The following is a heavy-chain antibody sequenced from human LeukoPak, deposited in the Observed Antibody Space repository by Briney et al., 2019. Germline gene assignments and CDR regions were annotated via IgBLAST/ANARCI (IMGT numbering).Heavy chain of an antibody. J-gene: IGHJ3*02. CDR2: ISGSGSST. Sequence: PGGSLRLSCAASGFTFSSYAMSWVRQAPGKGLEWVAGISGSGSSTYYVDSVKGRFTISRDNSKNTLYLQMNSLRAEDTAVYYCAREMATTSDAFDIWGQGTMVTVSS. CDR3: AREMATTSDAFDI. CDR1: GFTFSSYA. V-gene: IGHV3-23*01. D-gene: IGHD5-24*01.